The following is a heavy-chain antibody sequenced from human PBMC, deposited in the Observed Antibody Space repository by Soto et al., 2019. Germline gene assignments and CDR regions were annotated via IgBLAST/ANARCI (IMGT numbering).Heavy chain of an antibody. CDR3: ATSPSYGDYVGY. D-gene: IGHD4-17*01. Sequence: GGSLRLSCAASGFSFNNFWISWVRQAPGKGLEWVANINQDGSEKYYVDSVKGRFTISRDNAKNSLYLQMNSLRAEDTAIFYCATSPSYGDYVGYWGQGALVTVSS. CDR1: GFSFNNFW. J-gene: IGHJ4*02. V-gene: IGHV3-7*01. CDR2: INQDGSEK.